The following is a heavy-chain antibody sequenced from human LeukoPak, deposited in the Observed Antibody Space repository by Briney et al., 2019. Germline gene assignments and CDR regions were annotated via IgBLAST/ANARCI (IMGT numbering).Heavy chain of an antibody. J-gene: IGHJ5*02. CDR2: IYYSGST. Sequence: SETLSLTCTVSGGSISSNYWSWIRQPPGKGLEWIGYIYYSGSTNYNPSLKSRVTISVDTSKNQFSLKLSSVTAADTAVYYCARIYSSSWYSRWFDPWGQGTLVTVSS. CDR3: ARIYSSSWYSRWFDP. D-gene: IGHD6-13*01. V-gene: IGHV4-59*01. CDR1: GGSISSNY.